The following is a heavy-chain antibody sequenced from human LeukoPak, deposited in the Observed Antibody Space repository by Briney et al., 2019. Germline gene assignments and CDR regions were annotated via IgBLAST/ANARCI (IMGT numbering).Heavy chain of an antibody. V-gene: IGHV4-61*02. CDR1: GGSITYGSYY. CDR2: IHTSGST. Sequence: KTSETLSLTCSVSGGSITYGSYYWTWIRQPAGKGLEWIGRIHTSGSTNYNPSLKSRVTISVDTSKNQFSLKLSSLTAADRAVYYCARQSGYSDSSGYAQWGQGTLVTVSS. J-gene: IGHJ4*02. CDR3: ARQSGYSDSSGYAQ. D-gene: IGHD6-6*01.